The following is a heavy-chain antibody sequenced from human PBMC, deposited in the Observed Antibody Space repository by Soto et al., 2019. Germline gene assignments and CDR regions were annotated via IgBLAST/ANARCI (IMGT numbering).Heavy chain of an antibody. CDR3: ATTISLVRRVITWPIDY. J-gene: IGHJ4*02. CDR2: INPSDRST. V-gene: IGHV1-46*01. Sequence: ASVKVSCKASGYAFTSYFMHWVRQAPGQGLEWMGIINPSDRSTSHAPKFQGRVTMTRDTSTSTVYMEMSSLRSEDTAVYYCATTISLVRRVITWPIDYCVQGTLVSVSS. CDR1: GYAFTSYF. D-gene: IGHD3-10*01.